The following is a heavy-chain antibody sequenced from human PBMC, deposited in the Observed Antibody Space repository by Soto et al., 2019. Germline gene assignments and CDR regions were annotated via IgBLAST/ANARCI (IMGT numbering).Heavy chain of an antibody. CDR3: ARRRIAAHTVYYYGMDV. Sequence: GESLKISCKGSGYSFTSYWISWVRQMPGKGLEWMGRIDPSDSYTNYSPSFQGHVTISADKSISTAYLQWSSLKASDTAMYYCARRRIAAHTVYYYGMDVWGQGTTVTVSS. J-gene: IGHJ6*02. D-gene: IGHD6-6*01. CDR1: GYSFTSYW. V-gene: IGHV5-10-1*01. CDR2: IDPSDSYT.